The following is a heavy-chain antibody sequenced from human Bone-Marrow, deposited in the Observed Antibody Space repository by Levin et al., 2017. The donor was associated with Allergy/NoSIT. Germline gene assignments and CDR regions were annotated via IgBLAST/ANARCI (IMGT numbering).Heavy chain of an antibody. V-gene: IGHV3-53*01. D-gene: IGHD5-18*01. CDR3: ARVQAALVRYVYYYGMDV. Sequence: GGSLRLSCAASGLTISRNYMTWVRQAPGKGLEWVSVIYSGGDTFHADSVKGRFTISRDTSKNTLYLQMNGLRAEDTAVYYCARVQAALVRYVYYYGMDVWGQGTTVTVSS. CDR1: GLTISRNY. CDR2: IYSGGDT. J-gene: IGHJ6*02.